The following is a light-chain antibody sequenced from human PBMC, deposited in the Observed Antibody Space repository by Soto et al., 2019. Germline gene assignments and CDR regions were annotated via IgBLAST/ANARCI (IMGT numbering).Light chain of an antibody. CDR1: QSISSY. J-gene: IGKJ4*01. CDR3: QQRNSNPLT. CDR2: AAS. V-gene: IGKV1-9*01. Sequence: ILFTPFPTFLSPSPLDRITIPCRASQSISSYLTWYQQKPGKAPKLLIYAASTLQSGVPSRFSGSGSGTEFTLTISSLQPEDFATYYCQQRNSNPLTFGRGTKVDIK.